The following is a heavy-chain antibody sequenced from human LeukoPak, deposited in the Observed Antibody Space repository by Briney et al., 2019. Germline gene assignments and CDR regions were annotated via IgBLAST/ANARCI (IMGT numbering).Heavy chain of an antibody. Sequence: ASVKVSCKVSGYTLTELSMHWVRQAPGKGLEWMGGFDPEDGETIYAQKFQGRVTMTEDTSTDAAYMELSSLRSEDTAVYYCATLSKNLADRMYDYWGQGTLVTVSS. V-gene: IGHV1-24*01. CDR3: ATLSKNLADRMYDY. CDR2: FDPEDGET. D-gene: IGHD3-3*02. J-gene: IGHJ4*02. CDR1: GYTLTELS.